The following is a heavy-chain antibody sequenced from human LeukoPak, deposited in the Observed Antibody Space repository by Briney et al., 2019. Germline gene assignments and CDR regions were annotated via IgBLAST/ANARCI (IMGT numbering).Heavy chain of an antibody. CDR3: ASTPPGVVRGSEMYNWFDP. CDR2: IYYSGST. V-gene: IGHV4-39*07. D-gene: IGHD3-10*01. Sequence: SETLSLTCTVSGGSISSSSYYWGWIRQPPGKGLEWIGSIYYSGSTYYNPSLKSRVTISVDTSKNQFSLKLSSVTAADTAVYYCASTPPGVVRGSEMYNWFDPWGQGTLVTVS. J-gene: IGHJ5*02. CDR1: GGSISSSSYY.